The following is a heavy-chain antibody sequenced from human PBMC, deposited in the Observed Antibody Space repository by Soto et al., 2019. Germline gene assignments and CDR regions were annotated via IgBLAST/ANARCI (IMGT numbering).Heavy chain of an antibody. J-gene: IGHJ4*02. CDR2: IYHSGRT. Sequence: SETMDLTCTVSGGSINSGDDYWSWIRQHPGKGLEWIGHIYHSGRTYYNPSLKSRVTISVDTSKNQFSLNLSSVTAADTAVYYCARWVEVSLDYFDSWGQGTPVTVSS. CDR3: ARWVEVSLDYFDS. CDR1: GGSINSGDDY. D-gene: IGHD2-15*01. V-gene: IGHV4-31*03.